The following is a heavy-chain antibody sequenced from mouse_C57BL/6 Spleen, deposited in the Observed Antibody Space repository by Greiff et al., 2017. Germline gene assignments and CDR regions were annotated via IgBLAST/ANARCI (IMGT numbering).Heavy chain of an antibody. V-gene: IGHV5-17*01. CDR2: ISSGSSTI. D-gene: IGHD1-1*01. J-gene: IGHJ3*01. CDR1: GFTFSDYG. CDR3: AGTTVVETWFAY. Sequence: EVKLMESGGGLVKPGGSLKLSCAASGFTFSDYGMHWVRQAPEKGLEWVAYISSGSSTIYYADTVEGRFTISRDNAKNTLCLQMTSLRSEDTAMYYCAGTTVVETWFAYCGQWTLVTVSA.